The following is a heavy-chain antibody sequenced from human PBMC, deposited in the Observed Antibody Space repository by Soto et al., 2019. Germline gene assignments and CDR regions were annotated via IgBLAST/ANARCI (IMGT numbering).Heavy chain of an antibody. CDR2: IRTKSNHYAT. D-gene: IGHD6-13*01. Sequence: VGSLRLSCAASGLSFSDSGIHWVRQASGKGLEWVGRIRTKSNHYATAYAASVKGRFTISRDDSRNTAYLQMNSLETEDTAVYYCTRLNFIVEPGINYWGQGTLVTVSS. CDR1: GLSFSDSG. V-gene: IGHV3-73*01. J-gene: IGHJ4*02. CDR3: TRLNFIVEPGINY.